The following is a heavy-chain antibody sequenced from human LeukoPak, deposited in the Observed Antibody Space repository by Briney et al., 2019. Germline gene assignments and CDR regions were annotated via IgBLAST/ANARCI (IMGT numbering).Heavy chain of an antibody. V-gene: IGHV1-69*04. Sequence: ASVKVSCKASGGTFSSYAISWVRQAPGQGLEWMGRIIPILGIANYAQKFQGRVTITADKSTSTAYMELSSLRSEDTAVYYCARLITVDTARPPHNSLYSYFDLWGRGTLVTVSS. D-gene: IGHD5-18*01. J-gene: IGHJ2*01. CDR1: GGTFSSYA. CDR3: ARLITVDTARPPHNSLYSYFDL. CDR2: IIPILGIA.